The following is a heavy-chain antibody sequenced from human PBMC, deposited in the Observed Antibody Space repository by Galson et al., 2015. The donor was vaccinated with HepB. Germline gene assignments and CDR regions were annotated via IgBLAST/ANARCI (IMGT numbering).Heavy chain of an antibody. Sequence: SLRLSCAASGFTFSNHGMHWVRQAPGKGLGWVALISYDGSNQYSADSVKGRFTISRDNSKNTLYLQMNSLRADDTAVYYCAKDLSRSSGFDYWGQGTLVTVSS. CDR2: ISYDGSNQ. CDR3: AKDLSRSSGFDY. V-gene: IGHV3-30*18. CDR1: GFTFSNHG. D-gene: IGHD6-6*01. J-gene: IGHJ4*02.